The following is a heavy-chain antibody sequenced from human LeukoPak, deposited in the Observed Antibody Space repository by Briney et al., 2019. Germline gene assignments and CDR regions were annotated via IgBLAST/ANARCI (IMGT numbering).Heavy chain of an antibody. CDR2: INHSGST. Sequence: SETLSLTCAVYGGSFSGYYWSWIRQPPGKGLEWIGEINHSGSTNYNPSLKSRVTISVDTSKNQFSLKLSSVTAADTAVYYCADSGNISSAWGQGTLVTISS. D-gene: IGHD6-6*01. CDR1: GGSFSGYY. J-gene: IGHJ4*02. CDR3: ADSGNISSA. V-gene: IGHV4-34*01.